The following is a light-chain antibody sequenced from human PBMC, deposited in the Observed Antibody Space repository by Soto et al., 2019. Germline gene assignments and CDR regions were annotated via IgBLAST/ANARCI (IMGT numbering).Light chain of an antibody. Sequence: EIVLTQSPGTLSLSPGERATLSCRASQSVSSSYLAWYQQKPGQAPRLLIYGASSRATGIPDRFSGSGSGTAFTLTISRLEPEDFAVYYCPQYGSSPLTFGPGTKVDIK. J-gene: IGKJ3*01. CDR1: QSVSSSY. CDR3: PQYGSSPLT. V-gene: IGKV3-20*01. CDR2: GAS.